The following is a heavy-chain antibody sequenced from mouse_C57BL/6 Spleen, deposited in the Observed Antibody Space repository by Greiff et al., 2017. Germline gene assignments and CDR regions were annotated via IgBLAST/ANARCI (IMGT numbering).Heavy chain of an antibody. CDR2: ISSGSSTI. CDR3: ARSFSYYYAMDY. CDR1: GFTFSDYG. J-gene: IGHJ4*01. V-gene: IGHV5-17*01. Sequence: EVQLVESGGGLVKPGGSQKLSCAASGFTFSDYGMHWVRQAPEKGLEWVAYISSGSSTIYYADTVKGRFTISRDNAKNTLFLQMTSLRSEDTAMYYCARSFSYYYAMDYWGQGTSVTVSS.